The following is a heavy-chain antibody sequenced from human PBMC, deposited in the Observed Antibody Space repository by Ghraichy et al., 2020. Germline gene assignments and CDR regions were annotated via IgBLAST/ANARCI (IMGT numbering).Heavy chain of an antibody. CDR2: IYDSGST. CDR3: ARHRKCTNGVCPNWFDP. Sequence: SETLSLTCTVSGGSISSSSYYWGWIRQPPGKGLEWIGSIYDSGSTYYNPSLKSRVTISVDTSKNQFSLKLSSVTAADTAVYYCARHRKCTNGVCPNWFDPWGHGTLVTVSS. CDR1: GGSISSSSYY. J-gene: IGHJ5*02. V-gene: IGHV4-39*01. D-gene: IGHD2-8*01.